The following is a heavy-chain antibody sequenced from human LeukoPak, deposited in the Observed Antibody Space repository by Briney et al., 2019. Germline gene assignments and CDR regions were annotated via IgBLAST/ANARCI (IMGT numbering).Heavy chain of an antibody. J-gene: IGHJ3*02. Sequence: GGSLRLSCAASGFTFDDYGMSWVRQAPGKGLEWVSAISGSGGSTYYADSVKGRFTISRDNSKNTLYLQMNSLRAEDTAVYYCARARRPKWERDGYTSKESAFDIWGQGTMVTVS. CDR2: ISGSGGST. D-gene: IGHD5-24*01. V-gene: IGHV3-23*01. CDR1: GFTFDDYG. CDR3: ARARRPKWERDGYTSKESAFDI.